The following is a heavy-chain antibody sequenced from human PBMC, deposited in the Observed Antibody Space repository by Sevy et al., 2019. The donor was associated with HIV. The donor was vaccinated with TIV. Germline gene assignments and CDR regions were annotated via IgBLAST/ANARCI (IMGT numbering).Heavy chain of an antibody. CDR2: FNPEDDET. Sequence: ASVKVSCKVSGYTLSELSMHWVRQAPEKGLEWMGTFNPEDDETIYAQKFQGRVTMTEDTSTDTAYMELSSLKSEDTAVFYCATGGPRGLRSLGWFPLSLFGMDGWGQGTTVTVSS. CDR1: GYTLSELS. CDR3: ATGGPRGLRSLGWFPLSLFGMDG. V-gene: IGHV1-24*01. J-gene: IGHJ6*02. D-gene: IGHD3-3*01.